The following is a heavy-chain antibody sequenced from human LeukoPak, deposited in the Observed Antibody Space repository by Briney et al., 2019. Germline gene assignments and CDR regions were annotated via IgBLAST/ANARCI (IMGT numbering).Heavy chain of an antibody. CDR2: ISSSSSYI. D-gene: IGHD3-10*01. V-gene: IGHV3-21*01. J-gene: IGHJ6*03. CDR1: GFTFSSYS. Sequence: GGSLRLSCAASGFTFSSYSINWVRQAPGKGLEWVSSISSSSSYIYYADSVKGRFTISRDNAKNSLYLQMNSLRAEDTAVYYCARDKGGSGGYYYMDVWGKGTTVTVSS. CDR3: ARDKGGSGGYYYMDV.